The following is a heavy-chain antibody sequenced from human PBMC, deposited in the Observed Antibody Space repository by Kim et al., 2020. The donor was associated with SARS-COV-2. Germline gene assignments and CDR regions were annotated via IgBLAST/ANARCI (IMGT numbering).Heavy chain of an antibody. Sequence: GRGSISRDNSMNTLYLQMNSLRAEDTAVYYCAKATVRGVIPTYGMDVWGQGTTVTVSS. D-gene: IGHD3-10*01. V-gene: IGHV3-23*01. CDR3: AKATVRGVIPTYGMDV. J-gene: IGHJ6*02.